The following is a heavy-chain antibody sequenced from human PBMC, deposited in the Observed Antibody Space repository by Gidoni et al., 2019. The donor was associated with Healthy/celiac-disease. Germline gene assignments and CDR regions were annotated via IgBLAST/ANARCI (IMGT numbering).Heavy chain of an antibody. Sequence: QLQLQESGPGLVKPSETLSLTCTVSGGSISSSSYYWGWIRQPPGKGLGWIGSIYYSGSTYYNPSLKSRVTISVDTSKNQFSLKLSSVTAADTAVYYCASPYLDYGDYEWGSYAFDIWGQGTMVTVSS. CDR1: GGSISSSSYY. J-gene: IGHJ3*02. V-gene: IGHV4-39*01. CDR3: ASPYLDYGDYEWGSYAFDI. D-gene: IGHD4-17*01. CDR2: IYYSGST.